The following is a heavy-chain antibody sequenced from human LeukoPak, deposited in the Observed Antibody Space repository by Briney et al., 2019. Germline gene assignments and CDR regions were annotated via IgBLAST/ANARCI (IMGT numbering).Heavy chain of an antibody. CDR2: IYYSGST. J-gene: IGHJ4*02. V-gene: IGHV4-39*01. CDR3: ARILEWLFYVDY. D-gene: IGHD3-3*01. CDR1: GGSISSSSYY. Sequence: KSSETLSLTCTVSGGSISSSSYYWGWIRQPAGKGLEWIGSIYYSGSTYYNPSLKSRVTISVDTSKNQFSLKLSSVTAADTAVYYCARILEWLFYVDYWGQGTLVTVSS.